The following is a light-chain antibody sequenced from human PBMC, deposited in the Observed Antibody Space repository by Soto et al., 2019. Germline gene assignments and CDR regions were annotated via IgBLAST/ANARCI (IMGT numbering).Light chain of an antibody. CDR1: SSNIGSNT. CDR3: SDWDDTLNGFV. CDR2: TDN. V-gene: IGLV1-44*01. Sequence: QSVLTQPPSASGTPGQRVTIFCSGSSSNIGSNTVNWYQQFPGTAPIVLIYTDNQPPSVVPDRFSGSKSGTSASLAIRGLPSGDADDYYCSDWDDTLNGFVFGPGTKLTVL. J-gene: IGLJ1*01.